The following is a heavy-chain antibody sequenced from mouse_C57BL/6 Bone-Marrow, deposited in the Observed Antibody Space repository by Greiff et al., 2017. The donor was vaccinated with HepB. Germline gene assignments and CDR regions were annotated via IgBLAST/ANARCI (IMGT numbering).Heavy chain of an antibody. D-gene: IGHD2-5*01. CDR1: GFNFSDYG. V-gene: IGHV5-17*01. CDR3: ATTYYSNYVGAMDY. Sequence: EVNLVESGGGLVKPGGSLKLSCAASGFNFSDYGMHWVRQAPEKGLEWVAYISSGSSTIYYADTVKGRFTISRDNAKNTLFLQMTSLRSEDTAMYYCATTYYSNYVGAMDYWGQGTSVTVSS. CDR2: ISSGSSTI. J-gene: IGHJ4*01.